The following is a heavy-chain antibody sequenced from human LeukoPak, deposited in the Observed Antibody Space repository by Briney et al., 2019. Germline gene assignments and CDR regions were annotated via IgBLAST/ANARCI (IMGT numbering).Heavy chain of an antibody. CDR1: GFTFSSYW. V-gene: IGHV3-74*01. J-gene: IGHJ5*02. CDR3: ARVGTYGSGSYYNA. D-gene: IGHD3-10*01. Sequence: GRSLRLSCAASGFTFSSYWMHWVRQAPGKGLVWVSRINSDESSTTYADSVKGRFTISRDNAKNTLYLQMNSLRAEDTAVYYCARVGTYGSGSYYNAWGQGTLVTVSS. CDR2: INSDESST.